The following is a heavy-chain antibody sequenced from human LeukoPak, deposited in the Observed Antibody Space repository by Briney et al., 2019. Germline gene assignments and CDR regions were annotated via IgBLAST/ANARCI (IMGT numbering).Heavy chain of an antibody. D-gene: IGHD3-22*01. V-gene: IGHV4-39*07. Sequence: SETLSLTCTVSGGSISSSSYYWGWIRQPPGKGLEWIGSIYYSGSTYYNPSLKSRVTISVDTSKNQFSLKLSSVTAADTAVYYCARVRKRDSSGYYYTSTEFDYWGQGTLVIVSS. CDR2: IYYSGST. J-gene: IGHJ4*02. CDR1: GGSISSSSYY. CDR3: ARVRKRDSSGYYYTSTEFDY.